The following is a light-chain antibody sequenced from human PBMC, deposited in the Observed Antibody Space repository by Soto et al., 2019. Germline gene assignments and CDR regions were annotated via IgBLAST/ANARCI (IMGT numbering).Light chain of an antibody. CDR3: QTWGSGMGV. CDR2: LNRDGNH. J-gene: IGLJ2*01. Sequence: QPVLTQSPSASASLGASVKLTCTLSSGHSSYAIAWHQLQPEKGPRALMQLNRDGNHNKGDGIHDRFSGSSSGAERYLTISSLQSEDEADSYCQTWGSGMGVFGGGTKLTVL. V-gene: IGLV4-69*02. CDR1: SGHSSYA.